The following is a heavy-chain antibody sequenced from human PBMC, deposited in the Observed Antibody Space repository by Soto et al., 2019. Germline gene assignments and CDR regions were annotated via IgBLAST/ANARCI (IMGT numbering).Heavy chain of an antibody. CDR3: ARGGNSSSWYYYYGMDV. D-gene: IGHD6-13*01. CDR2: INPNSGGT. CDR1: GYTFTGYY. J-gene: IGHJ6*02. Sequence: ASVKVSCKASGYTFTGYYMHWVRQAPGQGLEWMGWINPNSGGTNYAQKFQGWVTMTRDTSISTAYMELSRLRSDDTAVYYCARGGNSSSWYYYYGMDVWGQGTTVTV. V-gene: IGHV1-2*04.